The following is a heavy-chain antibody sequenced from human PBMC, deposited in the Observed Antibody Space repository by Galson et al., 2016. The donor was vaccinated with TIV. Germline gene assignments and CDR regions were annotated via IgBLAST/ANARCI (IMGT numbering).Heavy chain of an antibody. Sequence: SLRLSCAASGFIFSNAWMSWVRQAPGKGLEWVGRIKSNFDGGTTDYAAPVKGRFTISRHDSKNTLFLQMNRRKTEDTAVYYCTTELGYCSGGYCYYFDYWGQGTLVTVSS. D-gene: IGHD2-15*01. J-gene: IGHJ4*02. CDR3: TTELGYCSGGYCYYFDY. CDR2: IKSNFDGGTT. V-gene: IGHV3-15*01. CDR1: GFIFSNAW.